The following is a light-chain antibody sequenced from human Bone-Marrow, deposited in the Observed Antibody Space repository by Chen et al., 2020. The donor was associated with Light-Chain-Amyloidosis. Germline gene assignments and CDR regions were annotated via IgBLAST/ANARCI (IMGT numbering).Light chain of an antibody. J-gene: IGKJ4*01. CDR2: GSS. CDR1: QTISSNY. V-gene: IGKV3-20*01. CDR3: EEDGTTPHA. Sequence: EIVCTQSPGTLSLLPGEGANLSCRSCQTISSNYLTCYQQKFGHAPRLLIYGSSIRATVIPDRFTGNESRTDVTRASNRLETEDLAMYYCEEDGTTPHAFGGGTKVEIK.